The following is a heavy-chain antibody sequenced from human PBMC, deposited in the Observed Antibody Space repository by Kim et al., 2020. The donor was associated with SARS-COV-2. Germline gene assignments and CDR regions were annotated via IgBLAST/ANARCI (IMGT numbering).Heavy chain of an antibody. V-gene: IGHV1-2*06. J-gene: IGHJ6*02. CDR1: GYTFTGYY. D-gene: IGHD2-2*01. Sequence: ASVKVSCKASGYTFTGYYMHWVRQAPGQGLEWMGRINPNSGGTNYAQKFQGRVTMTRDTSISTAYMELSRLRSDDTAVYYCARDQLLSLDDTPDYYGMDVWGQGTTVTVSS. CDR3: ARDQLLSLDDTPDYYGMDV. CDR2: INPNSGGT.